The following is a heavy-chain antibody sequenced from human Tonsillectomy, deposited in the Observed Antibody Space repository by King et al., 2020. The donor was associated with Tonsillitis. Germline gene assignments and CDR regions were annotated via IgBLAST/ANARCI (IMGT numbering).Heavy chain of an antibody. V-gene: IGHV4-34*01. J-gene: IGHJ5*02. CDR2: INHSGST. Sequence: VQLQQWGAGLLKPSETLSLTCAVYGGSFRCYYWSWISQPAWKGLECSGEINHSGSTNYNPSLKSRVTISVDTSKHQLSLKLSSVTAADTAVYYCAREPGIAAAGDWFDPWGQGTLVTVSS. CDR3: AREPGIAAAGDWFDP. D-gene: IGHD6-13*01. CDR1: GGSFRCYY.